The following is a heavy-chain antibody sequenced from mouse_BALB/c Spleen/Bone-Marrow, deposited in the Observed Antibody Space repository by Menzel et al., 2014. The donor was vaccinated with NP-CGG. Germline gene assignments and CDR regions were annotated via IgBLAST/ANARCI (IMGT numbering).Heavy chain of an antibody. Sequence: VQLQQSGADLVRPGSSVKISCKASGYAFSSYWMNWVKQRPGQGLEWIGQIYPGGGDTNYNGKFKGKATLTADKSSSTAYMQLSSLTSEDSAVYFCARSLYYGSSYPLYAMDCWGQGTSVTVSS. J-gene: IGHJ4*01. CDR1: GYAFSSYW. CDR2: IYPGGGDT. CDR3: ARSLYYGSSYPLYAMDC. D-gene: IGHD1-1*01. V-gene: IGHV1-80*01.